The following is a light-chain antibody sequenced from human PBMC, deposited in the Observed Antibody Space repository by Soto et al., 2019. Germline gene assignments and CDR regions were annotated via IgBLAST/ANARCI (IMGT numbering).Light chain of an antibody. CDR1: RSNIGRNY. Sequence: QSVLTQPPSASGTPGQRVSISCSGSRSNIGRNYVSWYQQHPGKAPKLMISEVIKRPSGVPDRFSGSKSGNTASLTVSGLQAEDEADYYCSSYAGSNNVLFGGGTKLTVL. V-gene: IGLV2-8*01. J-gene: IGLJ3*02. CDR2: EVI. CDR3: SSYAGSNNVL.